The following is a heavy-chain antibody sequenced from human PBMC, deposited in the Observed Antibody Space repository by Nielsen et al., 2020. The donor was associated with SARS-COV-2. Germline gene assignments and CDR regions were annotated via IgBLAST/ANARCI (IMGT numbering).Heavy chain of an antibody. J-gene: IGHJ4*02. CDR1: GFTFSSYG. V-gene: IGHV3-30*02. CDR2: IRFDGSNA. Sequence: GESLKISCAASGFTFSSYGMHWVRQAPGKGLEWVAFIRFDGSNAYFVDSVKGRFTISRDNSKNTLYLQMNSLRVEDTAVYYCAKDYYDGSAYSHDYWGQGTLVTVSS. D-gene: IGHD3-22*01. CDR3: AKDYYDGSAYSHDY.